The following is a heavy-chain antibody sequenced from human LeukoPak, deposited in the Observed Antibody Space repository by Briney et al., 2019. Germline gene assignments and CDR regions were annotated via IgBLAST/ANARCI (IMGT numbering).Heavy chain of an antibody. D-gene: IGHD5-12*01. CDR2: ISYDGSNK. CDR3: ARDEYYGGYEYYYYGMDV. Sequence: GGSLRLSCAASGFTFSSYGMHWVRQAPGKGLEWVAVISYDGSNKYYADSVKGRFTISRDNSKNTLYLQMNSLRAEDTAVYYCARDEYYGGYEYYYYGMDVWGQGTTVTVSS. V-gene: IGHV3-30*03. J-gene: IGHJ6*02. CDR1: GFTFSSYG.